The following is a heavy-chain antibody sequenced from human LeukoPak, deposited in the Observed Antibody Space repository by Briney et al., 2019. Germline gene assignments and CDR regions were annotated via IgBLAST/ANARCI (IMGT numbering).Heavy chain of an antibody. J-gene: IGHJ4*02. D-gene: IGHD3-22*01. CDR3: ARGMIVVVPPDY. Sequence: GGSLRLSCAASGFTSSSYSMNWVRQAPGKGLEWVSSISSSSSYIYYADSVKGRFTISRDNAKNSLYLQMNSLRAEDTAVYYCARGMIVVVPPDYWGQGTLVTVSS. V-gene: IGHV3-21*01. CDR2: ISSSSSYI. CDR1: GFTSSSYS.